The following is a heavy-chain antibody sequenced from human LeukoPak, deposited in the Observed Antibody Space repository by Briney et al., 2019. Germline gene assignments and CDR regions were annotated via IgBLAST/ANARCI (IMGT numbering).Heavy chain of an antibody. CDR2: INHSGST. CDR1: ARSLRVYY. D-gene: IGHD5-24*01. V-gene: IGHV4-34*01. J-gene: IGHJ4*02. CDR3: ARQNYNYYF. Sequence: PSETLSLTCAVYARSLRVYYWGWIRQPPGKGLEWIGEINHSGSTNYNPSPKSRVTISVETSKNQSSRSPTSVTAADTAVYYCARQNYNYYFWGQGTLVTVSS.